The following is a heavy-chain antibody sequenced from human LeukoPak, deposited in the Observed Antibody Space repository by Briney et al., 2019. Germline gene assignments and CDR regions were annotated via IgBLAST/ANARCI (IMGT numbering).Heavy chain of an antibody. CDR1: GGSFSGYY. CDR3: ARYYDFWSGYLDY. J-gene: IGHJ4*02. Sequence: SETLSLTCAVYGGSFSGYYWSWIRQPPGKGLEWIGEINHSGSTNYNPSLKSRVTISVDTSKNQFSLKLSSVTAADTAVYYCARYYDFWSGYLDYWGQGTLVTVSS. CDR2: INHSGST. V-gene: IGHV4-34*01. D-gene: IGHD3-3*01.